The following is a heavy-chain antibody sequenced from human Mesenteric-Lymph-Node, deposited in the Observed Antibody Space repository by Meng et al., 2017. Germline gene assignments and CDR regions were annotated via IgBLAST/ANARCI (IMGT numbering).Heavy chain of an antibody. J-gene: IGHJ4*02. CDR2: IKSKTDGGTT. CDR3: AKPQYSSGWYLDY. V-gene: IGHV3-15*01. Sequence: GESLKISCAASGFTFSNAWMSWVRQAPGKGLEWVGRIKSKTDGGTTDYAAPVKGRFTISRDNSKNTLYLQMNSLRAEDTAVYYCAKPQYSSGWYLDYWGQGTLVTVSS. CDR1: GFTFSNAW. D-gene: IGHD6-19*01.